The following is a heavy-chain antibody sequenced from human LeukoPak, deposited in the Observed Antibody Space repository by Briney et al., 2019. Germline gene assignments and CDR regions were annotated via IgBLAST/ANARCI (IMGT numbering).Heavy chain of an antibody. J-gene: IGHJ4*02. CDR3: TTDRPDYDILTGYYQFDY. CDR1: GFTFSSYE. CDR2: ISSSGSTI. D-gene: IGHD3-9*01. Sequence: GGSLRLSCAASGFTFSSYEMNWVRQAPGKGLEWVSYISSSGSTIYYADSVKGRFTISRDNAKNSLYLQMNSLKTEDTAVYYCTTDRPDYDILTGYYQFDYWGQGTLVTVSS. V-gene: IGHV3-48*03.